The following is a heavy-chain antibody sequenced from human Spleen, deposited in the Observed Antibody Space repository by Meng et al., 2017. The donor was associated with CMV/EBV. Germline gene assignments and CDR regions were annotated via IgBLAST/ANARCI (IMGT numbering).Heavy chain of an antibody. V-gene: IGHV4-38-2*02. D-gene: IGHD1-20*01. J-gene: IGHJ6*02. CDR3: ASNLYNWNERTLYGTDV. CDR2: IYHTGST. Sequence: SETLSLTCTVSGSSVSSAFFWGWIRQPPGKGLEWIANIYHTGSTYYNPSLKGRVTLSVDTSKNQFFLRLSSVTAADTAVYYCASNLYNWNERTLYGTDVWGQGTTVTVSS. CDR1: GSSVSSAFF.